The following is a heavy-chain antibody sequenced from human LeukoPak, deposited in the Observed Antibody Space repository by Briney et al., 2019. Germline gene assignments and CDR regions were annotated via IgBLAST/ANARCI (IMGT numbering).Heavy chain of an antibody. Sequence: SVKVSCKASGGTFSSYAISWVRQAPGQGLEWMGGIIPTFGTANYAQKFQGRVTITTDESTSTAYMELSSLRSEDTAVYYCAIRATVTTNNWFDPWGQGTLVTVSS. CDR2: IIPTFGTA. D-gene: IGHD4-11*01. J-gene: IGHJ5*02. CDR1: GGTFSSYA. V-gene: IGHV1-69*05. CDR3: AIRATVTTNNWFDP.